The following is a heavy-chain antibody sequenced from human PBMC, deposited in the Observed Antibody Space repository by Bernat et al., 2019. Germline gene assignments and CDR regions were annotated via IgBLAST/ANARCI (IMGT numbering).Heavy chain of an antibody. Sequence: QVQLVESGGGVVQSGRSLRLSCAASGFTFSSYTVHWVRQAPGKGLEWVALISYDGTNKYYADSVKGRFTISRDNSKNTLYLQMNSLRAEDTAVYYCARDFGQWLVLNLLDYWGQGTLVTVSS. D-gene: IGHD6-19*01. CDR3: ARDFGQWLVLNLLDY. V-gene: IGHV3-30-3*01. CDR2: ISYDGTNK. CDR1: GFTFSSYT. J-gene: IGHJ4*02.